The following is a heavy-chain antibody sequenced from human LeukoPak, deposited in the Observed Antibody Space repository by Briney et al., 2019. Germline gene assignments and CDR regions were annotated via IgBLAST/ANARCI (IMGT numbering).Heavy chain of an antibody. D-gene: IGHD3-22*01. J-gene: IGHJ2*01. V-gene: IGHV1-3*01. CDR2: INAGNGNT. CDR3: ARWDSSGYYPQGWYFDL. CDR1: GYTFTSYA. Sequence: ASVKVSCKASGYTFTSYAMHWVRQAPGQRLEWMGWINAGNGNTKYSQKFQGRVTITRDTSASTAYVELSSLRSEDTAVYYCARWDSSGYYPQGWYFDLWGRGTLVTVSS.